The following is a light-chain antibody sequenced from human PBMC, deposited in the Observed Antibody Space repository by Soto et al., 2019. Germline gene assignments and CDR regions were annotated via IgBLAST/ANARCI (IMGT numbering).Light chain of an antibody. J-gene: IGLJ2*01. CDR1: GGSIASNY. Sequence: FMLTQPHSVSESPGETVTISCTRTGGSIASNYVQWYQQRPGSAPTTVIYVFDQRPSGVPDRFSGSIDRSSNSASLTISGLKPEDEADYYCQSYDGSNHVVLGGGTQLTVL. V-gene: IGLV6-57*04. CDR3: QSYDGSNHVV. CDR2: VFD.